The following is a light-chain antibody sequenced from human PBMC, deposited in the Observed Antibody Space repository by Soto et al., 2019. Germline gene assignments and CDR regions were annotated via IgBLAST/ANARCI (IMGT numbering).Light chain of an antibody. J-gene: IGKJ3*01. CDR1: QSVSSK. V-gene: IGKV3-15*01. CDR3: QQYNSWPFT. CDR2: GAS. Sequence: ETVMTQSPATLSVSPGERATLSCRASQSVSSKLAWYQQKVGQSPRLLIHGASTRATGVPAWFSGSGSGTEFTLTISSLQSEDFAVYHCQQYNSWPFTFGPGTKVDIK.